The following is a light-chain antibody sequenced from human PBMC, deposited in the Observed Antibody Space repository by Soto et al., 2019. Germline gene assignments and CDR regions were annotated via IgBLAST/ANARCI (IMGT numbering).Light chain of an antibody. J-gene: IGKJ2*01. CDR3: QQRSNWHMYT. Sequence: EIVLTQSPATLSLSPGERATLSCRASQSVSSYLAWYQQKPGQAPRLLIYDASNRATGIPARFSGSGSGTDFTLTISRLEPEDFAVYYCQQRSNWHMYTFGQGTKLEIK. V-gene: IGKV3-11*01. CDR2: DAS. CDR1: QSVSSY.